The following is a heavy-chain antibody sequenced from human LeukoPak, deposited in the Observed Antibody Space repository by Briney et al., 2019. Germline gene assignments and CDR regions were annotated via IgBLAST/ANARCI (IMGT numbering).Heavy chain of an antibody. CDR3: ARDARSTEYSSSSHWFDP. Sequence: ASVKVSCKASGYTFTSSYMHWVRQAPGQGLEWMGIINPSGGSTSYAQKFQGRVTMTRDMSTSTVYMELSSLRSEDTAVYYCARDARSTEYSSSSHWFDPWGQGTLVTVSS. V-gene: IGHV1-46*01. CDR1: GYTFTSSY. CDR2: INPSGGST. D-gene: IGHD6-6*01. J-gene: IGHJ5*02.